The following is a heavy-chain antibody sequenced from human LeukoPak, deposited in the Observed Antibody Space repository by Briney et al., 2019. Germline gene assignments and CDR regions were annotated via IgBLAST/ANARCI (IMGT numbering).Heavy chain of an antibody. CDR2: ISYIGTP. Sequence: SSETLSLTCAVSGDSFSSHYWTWIRQPPGGGLEWIGYISYIGTPNYNPSLKSRVTISIDTSKNQFSLKLSSVTTPDTAVYYCARDLVTVTKGFDIWGRGTMVSVSS. CDR1: GDSFSSHY. D-gene: IGHD4-17*01. V-gene: IGHV4-59*11. J-gene: IGHJ3*02. CDR3: ARDLVTVTKGFDI.